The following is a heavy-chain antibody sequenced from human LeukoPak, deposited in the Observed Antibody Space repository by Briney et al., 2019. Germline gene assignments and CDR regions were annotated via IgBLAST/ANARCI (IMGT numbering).Heavy chain of an antibody. D-gene: IGHD3-22*01. J-gene: IGHJ4*02. V-gene: IGHV1-2*02. CDR3: ARAKYSSGPYFDY. CDR2: INPNSGDT. CDR1: GYIFTGYY. Sequence: ASVKVSCKASGYIFTGYYMHWVRQAPGQGLEWMAWINPNSGDTHYAQKFQGRVTMTTDTSTSTAYMELRSLRSDDTAVYYCARAKYSSGPYFDYWGQGTLVTVSS.